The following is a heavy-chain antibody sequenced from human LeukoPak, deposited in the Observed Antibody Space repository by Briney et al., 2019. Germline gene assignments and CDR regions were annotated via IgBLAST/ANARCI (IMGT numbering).Heavy chain of an antibody. CDR2: IYYSGST. J-gene: IGHJ4*02. CDR1: GGSISSYY. CDR3: ARRVSGGSFDF. V-gene: IGHV4-59*12. D-gene: IGHD2-15*01. Sequence: PSETLSLTCTVSGGSISSYYWSWIRQPPGKGLEWIGYIYYSGSTNYNPSLKSRVTISEDTSKNQFSLNLSSVTAADTAVYYCARRVSGGSFDFWGQGTLVTVSS.